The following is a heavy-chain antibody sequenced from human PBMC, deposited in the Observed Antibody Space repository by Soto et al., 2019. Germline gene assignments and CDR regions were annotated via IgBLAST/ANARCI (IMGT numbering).Heavy chain of an antibody. D-gene: IGHD3-16*01. CDR2: INGYNGNT. V-gene: IGHV1-18*01. CDR3: ARMGDVPYYYYGTDV. J-gene: IGHJ6*02. Sequence: QVQLVQSGAEVKKPGASVKVSCKASGYTFSTYGISWVRQAPGQGLEWMGWINGYNGNTNYAPKLQGRITMTTDTPTTTAYMELRSLRSDDTAVYYCARMGDVPYYYYGTDVWGQGTTVTVSS. CDR1: GYTFSTYG.